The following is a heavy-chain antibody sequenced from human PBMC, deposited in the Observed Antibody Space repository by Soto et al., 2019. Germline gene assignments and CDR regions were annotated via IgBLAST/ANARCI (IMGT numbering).Heavy chain of an antibody. CDR2: IYYSGST. CDR3: ARDRRVGDVRSDWCDP. D-gene: IGHD4-17*01. J-gene: IGHJ5*02. V-gene: IGHV4-30-4*01. CDR1: GGSISSGDYY. Sequence: QVQLQESGPGLVKPSQTLSLTCTVSGGSISSGDYYWSWIRQPPGKGLEWIGYIYYSGSTYYNPSLNSRVTISVDPSKNQFSLKLSSVTAADTAVYYCARDRRVGDVRSDWCDPWGQGTLVTVSS.